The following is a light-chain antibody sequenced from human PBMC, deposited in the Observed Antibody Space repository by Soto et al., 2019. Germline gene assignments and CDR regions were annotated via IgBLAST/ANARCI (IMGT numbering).Light chain of an antibody. CDR2: EGS. J-gene: IGLJ2*01. CDR3: CSYAAGSTLV. V-gene: IGLV2-23*01. CDR1: SSDVGSYNL. Sequence: QSVLTQPASVSGSPGQSITISCTGTSSDVGSYNLVSWYQRHPGKAPKLMIYEGSKRPSGVSNRFSGSKSGNTASLTISGLQAEDEADYYCCSYAAGSTLVFGGGTKVTVL.